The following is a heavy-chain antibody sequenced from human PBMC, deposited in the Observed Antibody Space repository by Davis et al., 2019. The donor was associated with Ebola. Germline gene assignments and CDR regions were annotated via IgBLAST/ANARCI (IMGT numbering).Heavy chain of an antibody. CDR1: GYTFISYD. D-gene: IGHD6-13*01. CDR3: ARDRGMIAAAGTSGY. V-gene: IGHV1-3*01. J-gene: IGHJ4*02. CDR2: INAGNGNT. Sequence: ASVKVSCKASGYTFISYDINWVRQAPGQRLEWMGWINAGNGNTKYSQKFQGRVTITRDTSASTAYMELSSLRSEDTAVYYCARDRGMIAAAGTSGYWGQGTLVTVSS.